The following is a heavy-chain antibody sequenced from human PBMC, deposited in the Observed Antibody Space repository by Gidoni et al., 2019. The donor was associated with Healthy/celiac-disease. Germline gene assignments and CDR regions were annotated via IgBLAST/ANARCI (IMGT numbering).Heavy chain of an antibody. V-gene: IGHV3-30*02. D-gene: IGHD5-18*01. Sequence: QVQLVESGGGVVLPGGSLRRSCAASGFTSLSYVIHWVRQAPGKGLEWVAFIRYDGSNKYCAGSVKGRFTISRDHSKNTLYLQMNSLRAEDTAVYYCAKDSKGIQLWDYFDYWGQETLVTVSS. CDR1: GFTSLSYV. J-gene: IGHJ4*02. CDR2: IRYDGSNK. CDR3: AKDSKGIQLWDYFDY.